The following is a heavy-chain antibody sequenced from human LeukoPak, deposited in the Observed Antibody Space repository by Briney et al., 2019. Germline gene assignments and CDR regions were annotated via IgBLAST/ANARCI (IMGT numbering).Heavy chain of an antibody. J-gene: IGHJ5*02. CDR1: GYTFTSYV. V-gene: IGHV1-3*03. Sequence: ASVKVSCKASGYTFTSYVLHWVRQAPGQRLEWMGCINAGNGNTKYSQEFQGRVTITRDTSASTVYMELGSLRSEDMAVYYCARGAKFRSYGSGTYYTSLPFDPWGQGTLVTVSS. CDR2: INAGNGNT. CDR3: ARGAKFRSYGSGTYYTSLPFDP. D-gene: IGHD3-10*01.